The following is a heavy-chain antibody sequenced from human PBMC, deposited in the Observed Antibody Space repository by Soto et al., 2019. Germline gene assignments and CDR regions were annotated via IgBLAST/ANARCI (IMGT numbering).Heavy chain of an antibody. CDR1: GLNFISYS. V-gene: IGHV3-21*01. CDR2: ISSSSSYI. D-gene: IGHD6-19*01. CDR3: AREGIAVAGTPLDY. Sequence: GGSMRLSSTAAGLNFISYSMNWVRKATGKGLEWVSSISSSSSYIYYADSVKGRFTISRDNAKNSLYLQMNSLRAEDTAVYYCAREGIAVAGTPLDYWGQGTLVTVSS. J-gene: IGHJ4*02.